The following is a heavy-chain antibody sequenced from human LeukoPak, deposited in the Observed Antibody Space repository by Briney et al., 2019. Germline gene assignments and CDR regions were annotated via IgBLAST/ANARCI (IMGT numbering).Heavy chain of an antibody. J-gene: IGHJ5*02. Sequence: GASVKVSCKASGGTFSSYAISWVRQAPGQGLEWMGGIIPIFGTANYAQKFQGRVTITADESTSTAYMELSSLRSEDTAVYYCARDGSADHIVLVPLGFDPWGQGTLVTVSS. V-gene: IGHV1-69*13. CDR2: IIPIFGTA. CDR1: GGTFSSYA. CDR3: ARDGSADHIVLVPLGFDP. D-gene: IGHD2-2*01.